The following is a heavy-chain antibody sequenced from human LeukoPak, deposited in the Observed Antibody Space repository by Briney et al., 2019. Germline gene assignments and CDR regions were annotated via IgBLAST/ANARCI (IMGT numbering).Heavy chain of an antibody. CDR2: IYYSGST. J-gene: IGHJ4*02. D-gene: IGHD3-22*01. CDR1: GGSISSSSYY. CDR3: ARWIYYYDSSGYQTGDY. Sequence: SETLPLTCTVSGGSISSSSYYWGWIRQPPGKGLEWIGSIYYSGSTYYNPSLKSRVTISVDTSKNQFSLKLSSVTAADTAVYYCARWIYYYDSSGYQTGDYWGQGTLVTVSS. V-gene: IGHV4-39*01.